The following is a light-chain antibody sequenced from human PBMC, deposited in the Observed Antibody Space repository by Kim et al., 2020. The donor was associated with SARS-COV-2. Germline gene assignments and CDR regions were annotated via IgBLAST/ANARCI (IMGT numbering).Light chain of an antibody. V-gene: IGKV1-27*01. J-gene: IGKJ1*01. CDR1: QDISNY. CDR3: QKSDSAPWA. Sequence: ASVGDRVTITCRASQDISNYLAWYQQKPGGVPTLLIYAASTLQSGVPSRFSGSGSGTDFTLTISGLQPEDVAIYYCQKSDSAPWAFGQGTKVDIK. CDR2: AAS.